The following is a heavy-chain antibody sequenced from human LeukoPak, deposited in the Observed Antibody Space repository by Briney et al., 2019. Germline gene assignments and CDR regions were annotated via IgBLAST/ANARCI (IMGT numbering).Heavy chain of an antibody. D-gene: IGHD3-10*01. Sequence: ASVKVSCKASGYTFTGYYMHWVRQAPGQGLEWMGWINPNSGGTNYAQKFQGRVTMTRDTSISTAYMELSTLRPDDTAVYYCARDPSYYYGSGTFDYWGQGTLVTVSS. CDR1: GYTFTGYY. CDR3: ARDPSYYYGSGTFDY. CDR2: INPNSGGT. V-gene: IGHV1-2*02. J-gene: IGHJ4*02.